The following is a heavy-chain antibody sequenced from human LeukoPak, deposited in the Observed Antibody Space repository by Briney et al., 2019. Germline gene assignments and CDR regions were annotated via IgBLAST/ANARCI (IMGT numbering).Heavy chain of an antibody. CDR1: GFTFSSYG. D-gene: IGHD3-10*01. Sequence: PGRSLRLSCAAPGFTFSSYGMHWVRQAPGKGLGWVAVISYDGSNKYYADSVKGRFTISRDNSKNTLYLQMNSLRAEDTAVYYCAKDKFYYGSGRNGMDVWGQGTTVAVSS. CDR3: AKDKFYYGSGRNGMDV. V-gene: IGHV3-30*18. J-gene: IGHJ6*02. CDR2: ISYDGSNK.